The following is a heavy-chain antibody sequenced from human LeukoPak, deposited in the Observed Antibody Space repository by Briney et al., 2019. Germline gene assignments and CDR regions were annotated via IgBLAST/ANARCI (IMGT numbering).Heavy chain of an antibody. CDR1: GFTLDAFA. CDR2: IDKDGRKT. D-gene: IGHD1-26*01. V-gene: IGHV3-43*02. CDR3: ATWAFYHSLDV. Sequence: AGGSLRLSCAASGFTLDAFAMHWVRQAPGKGLEWVSLIDKDGRKTYYADSVKGRFTISRDNSKNSLYLQMNSPRTEDTALYYCATWAFYHSLDVWGRGATVIVSS. J-gene: IGHJ6*02.